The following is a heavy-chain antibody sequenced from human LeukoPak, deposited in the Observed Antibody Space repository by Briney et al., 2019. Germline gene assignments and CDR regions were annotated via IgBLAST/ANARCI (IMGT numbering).Heavy chain of an antibody. D-gene: IGHD3-16*02. Sequence: ASVKVSCKTSGYTFTGYYIQWVRQAPGQGLEWMGYINPDSGGTNYAQEFQGRVTMTRDTSISTAYMELNRLRSDDTAVYYCARGEMITFGGVIVISTFDIWGRGTMVTVS. V-gene: IGHV1-2*02. CDR3: ARGEMITFGGVIVISTFDI. CDR2: INPDSGGT. J-gene: IGHJ3*02. CDR1: GYTFTGYY.